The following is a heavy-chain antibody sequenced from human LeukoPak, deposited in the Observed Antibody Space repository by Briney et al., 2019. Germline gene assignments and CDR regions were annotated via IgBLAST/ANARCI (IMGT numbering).Heavy chain of an antibody. Sequence: GGSLRLSRAASGFTFSGYTMNWVRQAPGKGLEWVSSISSASSYIYYADSVKGRFTISRDNAKNSVYLQMNSLGAEDTAVYYCARVFTLLRGVIPTTSDPWGQGTLVTVSS. CDR1: GFTFSGYT. V-gene: IGHV3-21*01. CDR3: ARVFTLLRGVIPTTSDP. CDR2: ISSASSYI. J-gene: IGHJ5*02. D-gene: IGHD3-10*01.